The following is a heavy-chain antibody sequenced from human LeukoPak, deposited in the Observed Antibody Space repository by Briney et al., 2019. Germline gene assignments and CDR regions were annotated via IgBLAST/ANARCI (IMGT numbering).Heavy chain of an antibody. J-gene: IGHJ4*02. CDR2: IYYSGST. D-gene: IGHD3-22*01. CDR1: GGSISSSSYY. Sequence: PSETLPLTCTVSGGSISSSSYYWGWIRQPPGKGLEWIGSIYYSGSTYYNPSLKSRVTISVDTSKNQFSLKLSSVTAADTAVYYCARTLYYYDSNPPGYYFDYWGQGTLVTVSS. V-gene: IGHV4-39*01. CDR3: ARTLYYYDSNPPGYYFDY.